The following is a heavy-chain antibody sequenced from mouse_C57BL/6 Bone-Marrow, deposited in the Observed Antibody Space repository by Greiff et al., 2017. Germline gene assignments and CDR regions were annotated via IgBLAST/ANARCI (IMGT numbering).Heavy chain of an antibody. Sequence: DVMLVESGGDLVKPGGSLKLSCAASGFTFSSYGMSWVRQTPDKRLEWVATISSGGSYTYYPDSVKGRFTISRDNAKNTLYLQMSSLKSEDTAMYYCARHPYYNGPDYWGQGTTLTVSS. CDR1: GFTFSSYG. CDR2: ISSGGSYT. D-gene: IGHD1-1*01. V-gene: IGHV5-6*02. CDR3: ARHPYYNGPDY. J-gene: IGHJ2*01.